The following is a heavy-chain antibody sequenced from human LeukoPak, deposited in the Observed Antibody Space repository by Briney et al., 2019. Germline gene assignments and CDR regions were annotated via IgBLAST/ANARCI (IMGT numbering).Heavy chain of an antibody. V-gene: IGHV3-23*01. J-gene: IGHJ4*02. CDR1: RFSFSNYA. D-gene: IGHD2-21*02. Sequence: GGSLRLSCAASRFSFSNYAMNWVRQAPGKGLQWVSVISDNGGSTDYADSVKGRFSISRDNSKNTLYLQMSSLRAEDTAIYYCAKDQHFVVLTSTFDYWGQGTLVTVSS. CDR2: ISDNGGST. CDR3: AKDQHFVVLTSTFDY.